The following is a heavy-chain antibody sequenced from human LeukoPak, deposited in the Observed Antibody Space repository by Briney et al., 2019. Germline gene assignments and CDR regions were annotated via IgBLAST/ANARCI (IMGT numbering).Heavy chain of an antibody. D-gene: IGHD3-10*01. V-gene: IGHV4-38-2*02. Sequence: SETLSLTCTVSGYSISSGYYWGWIRQPPGKGLEWIGSIYHSGSTYYNLSLKSRVTISVDTSKNQFSLKLSSVTAADTAVYYCARAPAYYYGSGSYHFDYWGQGTLVTVSS. CDR1: GYSISSGYY. CDR2: IYHSGST. J-gene: IGHJ4*02. CDR3: ARAPAYYYGSGSYHFDY.